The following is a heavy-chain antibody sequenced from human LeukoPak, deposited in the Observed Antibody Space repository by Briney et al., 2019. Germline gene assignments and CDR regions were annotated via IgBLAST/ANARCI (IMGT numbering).Heavy chain of an antibody. Sequence: PSETLSLTCTVSGGSISRSSYYWGWIRQPPGKGLEWIGSIYYSGSTYYNPSLKSRVTIFVDTSKNQFSLKLSSVTAADTAVYYCARLSRRVTMVRRNYPAYDMDVWGQGTTVTVSS. J-gene: IGHJ6*02. CDR2: IYYSGST. V-gene: IGHV4-39*01. CDR1: GGSISRSSYY. CDR3: ARLSRRVTMVRRNYPAYDMDV. D-gene: IGHD3-10*01.